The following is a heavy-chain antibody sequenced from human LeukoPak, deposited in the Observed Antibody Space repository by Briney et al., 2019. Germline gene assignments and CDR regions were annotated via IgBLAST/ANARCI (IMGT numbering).Heavy chain of an antibody. V-gene: IGHV1-18*01. D-gene: IGHD3-16*01. CDR1: GYTFTNYD. Sequence: ASVKVSCQASGYTFTNYDISWVRQAPGQGLEWMGWISGYTGNTNYAQNLQGRVTMTTDTSTSTVYLELRSLRSDDTAVYYCARPRSLMTRDAFDIWGQGTMVTVSS. CDR3: ARPRSLMTRDAFDI. CDR2: ISGYTGNT. J-gene: IGHJ3*02.